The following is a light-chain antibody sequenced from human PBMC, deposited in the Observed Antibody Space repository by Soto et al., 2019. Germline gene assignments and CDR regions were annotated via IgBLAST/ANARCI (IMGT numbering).Light chain of an antibody. Sequence: QCVLTRPPSASGAPGERVTISCSGSSSNIGDNYVYWHQQLPGTAPKLLIHRNNQRPSGVPDRFSGSKSGTSASLAISGLRSEDEADYYCAAWDDSLSGYVFGPGTKVTVL. CDR2: RNN. J-gene: IGLJ1*01. CDR3: AAWDDSLSGYV. CDR1: SSNIGDNY. V-gene: IGLV1-47*01.